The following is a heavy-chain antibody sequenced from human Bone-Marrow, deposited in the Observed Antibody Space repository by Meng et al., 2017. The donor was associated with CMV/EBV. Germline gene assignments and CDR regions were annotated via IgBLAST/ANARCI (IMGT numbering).Heavy chain of an antibody. J-gene: IGHJ5*02. CDR1: GFTFSSYG. D-gene: IGHD2-2*01. V-gene: IGHV3-30*02. CDR2: IRYDGSNK. Sequence: GESLRLSCAASGFTFSSYGMHWVRQAPGKGLEWVAFIRYDGSNKYYADSVKGRFTISRDNSKNTLYLQMNSLRAEDTAVYYCAKGRYCSSTSCSGGRNWFDPWGQGPLVTFYS. CDR3: AKGRYCSSTSCSGGRNWFDP.